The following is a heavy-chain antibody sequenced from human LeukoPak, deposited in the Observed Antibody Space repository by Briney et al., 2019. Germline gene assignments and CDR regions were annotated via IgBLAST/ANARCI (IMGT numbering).Heavy chain of an antibody. D-gene: IGHD6-13*01. CDR1: GFTFSSYA. V-gene: IGHV3-23*01. CDR3: AKAGGKYSSSWYEDY. Sequence: GGSLRLSCAASGFTFSSYAMSWVRQAPGKGREGVSAISGSGGSTYYADSVKGRFTISRDNSKNTLYLQMNSLRAEDTAVYYCAKAGGKYSSSWYEDYWGQGTLVTVSS. CDR2: ISGSGGST. J-gene: IGHJ4*02.